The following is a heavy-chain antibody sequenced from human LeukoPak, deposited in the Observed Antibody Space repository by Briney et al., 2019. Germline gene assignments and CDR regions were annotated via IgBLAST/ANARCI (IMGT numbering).Heavy chain of an antibody. CDR1: GFTFSRHD. Sequence: GGSLRLSCEASGFTFSRHDMHWVRQAAGKGLESVSGFIPAGDRYYAESVKGRFTISRENAKSSLYLEMNSLRVGDTAVYYCVRGGVWGLSSNWLEAWGQGTLVIVSS. CDR3: VRGGVWGLSSNWLEA. V-gene: IGHV3-13*04. CDR2: FIPAGDR. J-gene: IGHJ5*02. D-gene: IGHD7-27*01.